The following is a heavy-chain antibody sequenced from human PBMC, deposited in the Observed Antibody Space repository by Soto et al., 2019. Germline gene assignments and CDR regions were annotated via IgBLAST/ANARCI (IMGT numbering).Heavy chain of an antibody. V-gene: IGHV4-34*01. J-gene: IGHJ6*02. CDR3: ARETSQNVYSHYGMDV. CDR2: INDSGTT. CDR1: CGSFSGFY. Sequence: SETLSLTCAIYCGSFSGFYWSWIRQPPGKGLEWIGEINDSGTTNYNPSLKSRVTVSADTSKTHFSLRLTSVTAADTAVYYCARETSQNVYSHYGMDVWGQGTTVTVSS.